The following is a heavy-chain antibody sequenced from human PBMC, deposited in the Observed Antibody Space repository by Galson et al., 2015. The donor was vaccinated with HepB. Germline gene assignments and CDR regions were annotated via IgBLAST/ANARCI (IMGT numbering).Heavy chain of an antibody. Sequence: SLRLSCAASGFTFSTYAMHWVRQAPGKGLEWVAVISDDGSYKYYAESVKGRITISRDNSKNTLYLQMNSLRAEDTAVYYCARRGDGCSGGSCYKRMGFDYWGQGTLVTVSS. CDR1: GFTFSTYA. D-gene: IGHD2-15*01. CDR3: ARRGDGCSGGSCYKRMGFDY. CDR2: ISDDGSYK. J-gene: IGHJ4*02. V-gene: IGHV3-30-3*01.